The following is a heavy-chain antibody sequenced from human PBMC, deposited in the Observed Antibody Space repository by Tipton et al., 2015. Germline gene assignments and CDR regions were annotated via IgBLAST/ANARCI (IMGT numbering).Heavy chain of an antibody. CDR3: AREAYSSSGLIFDY. V-gene: IGHV4-61*01. CDR1: GYSISSGYY. D-gene: IGHD6-6*01. Sequence: TLSLTCAVFGYSISSGYYWGWIRQSPGKGLEWIGYISYSGSTHYNPSLKRRVTISLDTSKNQFSLKLRSVTAADTAVYYCAREAYSSSGLIFDYWGQGTLVTVSS. CDR2: ISYSGST. J-gene: IGHJ4*02.